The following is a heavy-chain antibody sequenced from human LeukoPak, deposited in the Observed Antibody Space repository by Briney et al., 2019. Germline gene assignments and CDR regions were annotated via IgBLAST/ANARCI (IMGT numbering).Heavy chain of an antibody. CDR3: AREYGDNADKAVGY. CDR1: GGSVSGFY. V-gene: IGHV4-34*01. D-gene: IGHD4-17*01. J-gene: IGHJ4*02. CDR2: INHSGRI. Sequence: SETLSLTCAVSGGSVSGFYWSWIRQPPGKGLEWIGEINHSGRINYNPSLESRVTISADTSKNQFFLNLSSVAAADTAFYYWAREYGDNADKAVGYWGQGTLVTVSS.